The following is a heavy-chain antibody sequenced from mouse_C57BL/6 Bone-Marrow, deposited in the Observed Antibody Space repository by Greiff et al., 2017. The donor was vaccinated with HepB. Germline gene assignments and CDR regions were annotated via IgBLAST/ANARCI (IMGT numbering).Heavy chain of an antibody. D-gene: IGHD1-1*01. CDR2: INPYNGGT. CDR3: ASPSYGFYAMDY. CDR1: GYTFTDYY. V-gene: IGHV1-19*01. Sequence: EVKLMESGPVLVKPGASVKMSCKASGYTFTDYYMNWVKQSHGKSLEWIGVINPYNGGTSYNQKFKGKATLTVDKSSSTAYMELNSLTSEDSAVYYCASPSYGFYAMDYWGQGTSVTVSS. J-gene: IGHJ4*01.